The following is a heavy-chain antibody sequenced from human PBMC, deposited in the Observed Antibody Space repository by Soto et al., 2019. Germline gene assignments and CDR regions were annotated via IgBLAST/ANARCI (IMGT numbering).Heavy chain of an antibody. V-gene: IGHV1-8*01. CDR1: GHTFTTYD. Sequence: QVQLVQSGAEVKKPGTSVKVSCKASGHTFTTYDIHWVRQAPGQGLAWMGWMTPHSGKTGYAPKFQGRVTMTRDTSISTAYMELSSLRSEDTAGYFCARGWEVPAATFDSWGQGTLVTVSS. D-gene: IGHD2-2*01. CDR3: ARGWEVPAATFDS. J-gene: IGHJ4*02. CDR2: MTPHSGKT.